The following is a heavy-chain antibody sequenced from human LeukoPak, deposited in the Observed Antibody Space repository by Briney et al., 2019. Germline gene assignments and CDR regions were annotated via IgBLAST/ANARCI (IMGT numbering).Heavy chain of an antibody. V-gene: IGHV1-18*01. CDR1: GYTFTSYD. CDR2: ISAYNGNT. J-gene: IGHJ4*02. Sequence: ASVKVSCKASGYTFTSYDINWVRQATGQGLEWMGWISAYNGNTNYAQKFQGRVTMTTDTSTSTAYMELRSLRSDDTAVYYCARAVSSPLGSFEYWGQGTLVTVSS. D-gene: IGHD7-27*01. CDR3: ARAVSSPLGSFEY.